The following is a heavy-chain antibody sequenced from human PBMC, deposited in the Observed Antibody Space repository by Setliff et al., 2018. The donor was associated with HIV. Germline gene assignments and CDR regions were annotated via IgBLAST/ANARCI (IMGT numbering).Heavy chain of an antibody. CDR3: ARQPPPSALQVWFWDY. J-gene: IGHJ4*02. Sequence: SETLSLTCTVPGFSISTGHYWGWVRQSPGKGLEWIGSVYHSGSTYYAASLKSRVTISVDTSKTQFSLKLTSVTAADTAVYYCARQPPPSALQVWFWDYWGQGILVTVSS. V-gene: IGHV4-38-2*02. CDR1: GFSISTGHY. D-gene: IGHD3-10*01. CDR2: VYHSGST.